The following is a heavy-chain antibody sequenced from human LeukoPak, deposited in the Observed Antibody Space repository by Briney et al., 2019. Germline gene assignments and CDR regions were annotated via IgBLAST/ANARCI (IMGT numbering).Heavy chain of an antibody. CDR2: IYYSGST. Sequence: SETLSLTCTVSGGSISSSSYYWGWIRQPPGKGLEWIGSIYYSGSTYYNPSLKSRVTMSVDTSKNQFSLKLSSVTAADTAVYYCARDSYYYGSGSYYLDYWGQGTLVTVSS. V-gene: IGHV4-39*07. D-gene: IGHD3-10*01. CDR3: ARDSYYYGSGSYYLDY. CDR1: GGSISSSSYY. J-gene: IGHJ4*02.